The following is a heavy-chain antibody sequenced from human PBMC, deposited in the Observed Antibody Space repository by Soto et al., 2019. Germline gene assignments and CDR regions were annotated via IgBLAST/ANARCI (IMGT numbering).Heavy chain of an antibody. CDR3: ARDFGYGDPAFDI. V-gene: IGHV4-59*01. CDR2: IYYSGST. CDR1: GGSISSYY. Sequence: SSETLSLTCTVSGGSISSYYWSWIRQPPGKGLEWIGYIYYSGSTNYNPSLKSRVTISVDTSKNQFSLKLSSVTAADTAVYYCARDFGYGDPAFDIWGQGTMVTVSS. D-gene: IGHD4-17*01. J-gene: IGHJ3*02.